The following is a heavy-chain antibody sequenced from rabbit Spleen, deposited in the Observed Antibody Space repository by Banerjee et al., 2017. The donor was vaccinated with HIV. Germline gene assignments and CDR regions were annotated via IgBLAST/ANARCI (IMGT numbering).Heavy chain of an antibody. V-gene: IGHV1S40*01. CDR1: GFSLDRYA. D-gene: IGHD8-1*01. CDR3: ARDTGSSFSSYGMDL. CDR2: IAGSSSGFT. J-gene: IGHJ6*01. Sequence: QSLEESGGDLVKPGASLTLTCTASGFSLDRYAMCWVRQAPGKGLEWISCIAGSSSGFTYSATWAKGRFTCSKTSSTTVTLQMTSLTVADTATYFCARDTGSSFSSYGMDLWGQGTLVTVS.